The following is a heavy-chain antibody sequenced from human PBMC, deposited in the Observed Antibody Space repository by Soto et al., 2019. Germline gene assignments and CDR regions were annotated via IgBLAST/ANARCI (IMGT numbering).Heavy chain of an antibody. CDR1: GFTFSSYA. J-gene: IGHJ4*02. V-gene: IGHV3-23*01. CDR2: ISGSGGST. CDR3: AGLTGDHRDY. Sequence: GGSLRLSCAASGFTFSSYAMSWVRQAPGKGLEWVSAISGSGGSTYYTDSVKGRFTISRDNSKNTLYLQMNSLRAENTAVYYCAGLTGDHRDYWGQGTLVTVSS. D-gene: IGHD7-27*01.